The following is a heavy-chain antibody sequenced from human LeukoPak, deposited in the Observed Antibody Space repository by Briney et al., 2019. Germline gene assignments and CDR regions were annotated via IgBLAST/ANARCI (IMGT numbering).Heavy chain of an antibody. CDR1: GYSISSGFY. J-gene: IGHJ4*02. Sequence: SETLSLTCTVSGYSISSGFYWGWIRQPPGKGLECIGSIYHSGSTYYNPSLKSRVTISVDTSKNQFSLNLSSVTAADTAMYYCARAVGTSRNFFDYWGQGTLVTVSS. D-gene: IGHD4-23*01. CDR2: IYHSGST. CDR3: ARAVGTSRNFFDY. V-gene: IGHV4-38-2*02.